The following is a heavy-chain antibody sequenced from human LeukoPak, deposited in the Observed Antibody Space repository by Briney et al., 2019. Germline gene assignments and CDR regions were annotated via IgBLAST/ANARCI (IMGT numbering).Heavy chain of an antibody. CDR3: AKVLQLRFDP. D-gene: IGHD1-26*01. CDR1: GGSISSGGYY. J-gene: IGHJ5*02. V-gene: IGHV4-30-2*01. Sequence: SQTLSLTCTVSGGSISSGGYYWSWIRQPPGKGLEWIGYIYHSGSTYYNPSLKSRVTISVDRSKNQFSLKLSSVTAADTAVYYCAKVLQLRFDPWGQGTLVTVSS. CDR2: IYHSGST.